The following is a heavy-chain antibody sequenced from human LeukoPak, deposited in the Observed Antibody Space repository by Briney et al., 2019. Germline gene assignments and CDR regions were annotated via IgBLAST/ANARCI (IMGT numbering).Heavy chain of an antibody. V-gene: IGHV1-2*02. CDR2: INPNSGGT. Sequence: ASVKVSCKASGYTFTGYYMHWVRQAPGQGLEWMGWINPNSGGTNYAQKFQGRVTMTRDTSISTAYMELSRLRSGDTAVYYCASLYSSGWYGDDYWGQGTLVTVSS. D-gene: IGHD6-19*01. CDR1: GYTFTGYY. CDR3: ASLYSSGWYGDDY. J-gene: IGHJ4*02.